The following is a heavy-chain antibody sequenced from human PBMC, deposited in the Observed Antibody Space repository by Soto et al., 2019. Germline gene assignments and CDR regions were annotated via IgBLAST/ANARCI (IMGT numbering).Heavy chain of an antibody. CDR1: GYTFTSYD. V-gene: IGHV1-8*01. CDR3: ARVLYSGSYFVY. CDR2: MNPNSGNT. D-gene: IGHD1-26*01. Sequence: ASVKVSCKASGYTFTSYDINWVRQATGQGLEWMGWMNPNSGNTGYAQKFQGRVTMTRNTSISTAYMELSSLRSGDTAVYYCARVLYSGSYFVYWGQGTLVTVSS. J-gene: IGHJ4*02.